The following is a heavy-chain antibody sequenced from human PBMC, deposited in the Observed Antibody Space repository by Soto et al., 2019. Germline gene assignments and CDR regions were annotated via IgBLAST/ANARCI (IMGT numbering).Heavy chain of an antibody. CDR3: PKGPCSRGPCYGREAV. CDR2: ITGSDDGT. J-gene: IGHJ6*02. V-gene: IGHV3-23*01. D-gene: IGHD2-15*01. Sequence: EVQLLDSGGDLVQPGGSLRLSCAASGFTFSDYAMSWVRQAPGKGLAWVSSITGSDDGTYYADSVKGRFTISRDNSKNTMYPQMSGLAVEHSAVYYCPKGPCSRGPCYGREAVWGQGTTVTVSS. CDR1: GFTFSDYA.